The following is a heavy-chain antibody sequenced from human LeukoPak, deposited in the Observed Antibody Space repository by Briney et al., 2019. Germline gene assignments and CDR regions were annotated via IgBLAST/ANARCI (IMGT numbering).Heavy chain of an antibody. Sequence: RPSETLSLTCTVSGGSISSGSYYWSWIRQPAGKGLEWIGRIYTSGSTNYNPSLKSRVTISVDTSKNQFSLKLSSVTAADTAVYYCAREGSSGYWGQGTLVTVSS. V-gene: IGHV4-61*02. CDR2: IYTSGST. D-gene: IGHD6-19*01. CDR3: AREGSSGY. J-gene: IGHJ4*02. CDR1: GGSISSGSYY.